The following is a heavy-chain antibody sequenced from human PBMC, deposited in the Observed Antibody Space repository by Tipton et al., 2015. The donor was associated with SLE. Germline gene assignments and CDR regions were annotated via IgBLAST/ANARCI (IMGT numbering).Heavy chain of an antibody. Sequence: GSLRLSCAASGFTFSSYSMNWVRQAPGKGLEWVSYISSSSSTIYYADSVKGRFTISRDNAKNSLYLQMNSLRAEDTAVYYCANFQYYYDSSADSYWGQGTLVTVSS. J-gene: IGHJ4*02. D-gene: IGHD3-22*01. CDR1: GFTFSSYS. CDR2: ISSSSSTI. CDR3: ANFQYYYDSSADSY. V-gene: IGHV3-48*01.